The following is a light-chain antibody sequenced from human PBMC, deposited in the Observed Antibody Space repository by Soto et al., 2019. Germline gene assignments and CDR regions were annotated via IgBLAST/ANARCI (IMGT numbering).Light chain of an antibody. Sequence: EIVMTQSPATLSVSPGERATLSCRASQSISSNLAWYQQKPGQAPRLLIYGASTRATGIPATFSGSGSGTEFTLIISSLQSEDFAVYYCQQYNNWPFTFGPGTKADIK. CDR3: QQYNNWPFT. CDR2: GAS. J-gene: IGKJ3*01. V-gene: IGKV3-15*01. CDR1: QSISSN.